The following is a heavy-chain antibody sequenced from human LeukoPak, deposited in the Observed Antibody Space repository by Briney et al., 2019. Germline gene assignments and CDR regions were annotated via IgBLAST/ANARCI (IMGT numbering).Heavy chain of an antibody. CDR2: IYYSGST. CDR3: ARDPITMVRGLVNYGMDV. D-gene: IGHD3-10*01. V-gene: IGHV4-30-4*01. CDR1: GGSISSGDYY. J-gene: IGHJ6*04. Sequence: PSQTPSLTCTVSGGSISSGDYYWSWIRQPPGKGLEWIGYIYYSGSTYYNPSLKSRVTISVDTSKNQFSLKLSSVTAADTAVYYCARDPITMVRGLVNYGMDVWGKGTTVTVSS.